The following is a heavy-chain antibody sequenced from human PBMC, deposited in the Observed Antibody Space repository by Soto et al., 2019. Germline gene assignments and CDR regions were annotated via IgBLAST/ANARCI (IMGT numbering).Heavy chain of an antibody. J-gene: IGHJ4*02. V-gene: IGHV4-59*08. Sequence: SETLSLTCTVSGGSISRNYWSWIRQPPGKGLEWIGYIYYNGATNYNPSLKSRVTISVDTSNNHFSLNLSSVTAADTAVYFCARYGRGYSYGHWSFDYWGLGTLVTVSS. CDR3: ARYGRGYSYGHWSFDY. CDR1: GGSISRNY. CDR2: IYYNGAT. D-gene: IGHD5-18*01.